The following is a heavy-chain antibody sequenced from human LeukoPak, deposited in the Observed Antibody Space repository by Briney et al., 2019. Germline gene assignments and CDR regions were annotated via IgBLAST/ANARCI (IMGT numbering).Heavy chain of an antibody. D-gene: IGHD5-24*01. CDR3: AREVLRDGYNFFDY. CDR2: IRNDGTIK. J-gene: IGHJ4*02. CDR1: GFTFSTYG. Sequence: GGSLRLSCAASGFTFSTYGMHWVRQAPGKGLEWVAFIRNDGTIKYYADSVKGRFTISRDNSKNTLYLQMNSLRAEDTAVYYCAREVLRDGYNFFDYWGQGTLVTVSS. V-gene: IGHV3-30*02.